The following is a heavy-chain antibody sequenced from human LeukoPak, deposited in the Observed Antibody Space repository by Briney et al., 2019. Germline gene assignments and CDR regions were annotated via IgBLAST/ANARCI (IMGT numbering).Heavy chain of an antibody. CDR2: IYYSGST. Sequence: PSETLSLTCAVYGGSFSGYYWSWIRQPPGKGLEWIGYIYYSGSTNYNPSLKSRVTISVDTSKNQFSLKLSSVTAADTAVYYCARGPYDSSGYLDYFDYWGQGTLVTVSS. CDR3: ARGPYDSSGYLDYFDY. D-gene: IGHD3-22*01. J-gene: IGHJ4*02. CDR1: GGSFSGYY. V-gene: IGHV4-59*01.